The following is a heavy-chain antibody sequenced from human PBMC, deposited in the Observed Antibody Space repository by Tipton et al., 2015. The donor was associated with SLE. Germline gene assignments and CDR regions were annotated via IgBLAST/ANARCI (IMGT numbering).Heavy chain of an antibody. Sequence: TLSLTCSVSGASLEGVSYNDHSWNWVRQSPGRGLEWIGEVNHRGSTNYDPSLKSRVSMSVDTSKNQFSLRLSSLTAADTAVYYCSRGVRYYGSGDYPFFYYFMDVWGIGTTVTVSS. J-gene: IGHJ6*03. CDR1: GASLEGVSYNDHS. V-gene: IGHV4-34*01. CDR2: VNHRGST. D-gene: IGHD3-10*01. CDR3: SRGVRYYGSGDYPFFYYFMDV.